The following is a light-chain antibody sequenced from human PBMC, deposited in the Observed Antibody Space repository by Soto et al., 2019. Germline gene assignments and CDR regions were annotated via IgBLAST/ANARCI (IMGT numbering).Light chain of an antibody. CDR2: DAS. V-gene: IGKV3-11*01. Sequence: EIVLTQSPATLSLSPGERATLSCRASQSVSSYLACYQQKPGQAPRLLIYDASNRATGIPARFSGSGSGTDFTLTISSLAPDDFAGDYCQQRSDWPSTFGGGTKVQIK. CDR3: QQRSDWPST. J-gene: IGKJ4*01. CDR1: QSVSSY.